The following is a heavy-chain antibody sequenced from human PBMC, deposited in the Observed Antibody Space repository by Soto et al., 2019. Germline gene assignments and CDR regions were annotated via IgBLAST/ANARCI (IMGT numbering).Heavy chain of an antibody. V-gene: IGHV4-31*03. Sequence: PSETLSLTCTVSGGSIISGGYYFICIRQHPWNGLEWIGYIYYSGSTYYNPSLKSRVTISVDTSKNQFSLKLSSVTAADTAVYYCARATSYDYVWGSYRLYFDYWGQGTLVTVSS. D-gene: IGHD3-16*02. J-gene: IGHJ4*02. CDR1: GGSIISGGYY. CDR2: IYYSGST. CDR3: ARATSYDYVWGSYRLYFDY.